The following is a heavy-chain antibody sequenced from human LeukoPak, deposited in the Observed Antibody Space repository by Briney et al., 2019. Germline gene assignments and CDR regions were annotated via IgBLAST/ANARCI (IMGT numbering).Heavy chain of an antibody. J-gene: IGHJ3*02. CDR3: ARDPSMDTAMDDAFDI. D-gene: IGHD5-18*01. CDR2: IIPILGIA. CDR1: GGTFSSYA. Sequence: ASVKVSCKASGGTFSSYAISWVRQAPGQGLEWMGRIIPILGIANYAQKFQGRVTITADKSTSTAYMELSSLRSEDTAVYYCARDPSMDTAMDDAFDIWGQGTMVTVSS. V-gene: IGHV1-69*04.